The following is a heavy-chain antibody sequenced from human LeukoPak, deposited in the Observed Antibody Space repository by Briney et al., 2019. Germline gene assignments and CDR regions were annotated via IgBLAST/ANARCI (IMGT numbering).Heavy chain of an antibody. D-gene: IGHD3-22*01. CDR1: GGTFSSYA. CDR2: IIPIFGTA. Sequence: SVKVSCKASGGTFSSYAISWVRQAPGQGLEWMGGIIPIFGTANYAQKFQGRVTITADESTSTAYIELSSLRSEDTAVYYCAGSIGDSSGYYIPYGGYWGQGTLVTVSS. J-gene: IGHJ4*02. V-gene: IGHV1-69*13. CDR3: AGSIGDSSGYYIPYGGY.